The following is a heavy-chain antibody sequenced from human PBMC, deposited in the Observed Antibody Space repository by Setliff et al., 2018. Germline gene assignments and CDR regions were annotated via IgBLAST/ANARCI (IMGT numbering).Heavy chain of an antibody. J-gene: IGHJ4*02. V-gene: IGHV5-51*01. CDR2: IYPGDSDT. D-gene: IGHD2-2*01. CDR1: GYSFANTW. Sequence: PGESLKISCQGSGYSFANTWIAWVRQMPGKGLEWMGSIYPGDSDTKYGPSFQGQVTISADKSISTAYLQWNSLQASDTAMYYCARQGCSSTSCHSIDYWGQGTLVTVSS. CDR3: ARQGCSSTSCHSIDY.